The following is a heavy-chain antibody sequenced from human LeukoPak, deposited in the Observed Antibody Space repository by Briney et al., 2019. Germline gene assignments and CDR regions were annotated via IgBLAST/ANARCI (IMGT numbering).Heavy chain of an antibody. V-gene: IGHV1-46*01. CDR1: GYTFTSNY. D-gene: IGHD1-26*01. CDR3: ARDNRGSYVY. J-gene: IGHJ4*02. Sequence: AASVKVSCKAFGYTFTSNYMHWVRQAPGQGPEWMGVISPSGGSTTYAQKVQGRVTLTRDMSTSTDYLELSSLRSDDTAVYYCARDNRGSYVYWGQGTLVTVSS. CDR2: ISPSGGST.